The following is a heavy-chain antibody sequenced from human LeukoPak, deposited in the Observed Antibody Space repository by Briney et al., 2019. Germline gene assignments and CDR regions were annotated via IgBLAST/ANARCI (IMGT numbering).Heavy chain of an antibody. V-gene: IGHV3-30-3*01. CDR2: ISYDGSNK. CDR1: GFTFSSYA. Sequence: PGGSLRLPCAASGFTFSSYAMHWVRQAPGKGLEWVAVISYDGSNKYYADSVKGRFTISRDNSKNTLYLQMNSLRAEDTAVYYCARTYYYDSSGYYYFDYWGQGTLVTVSS. CDR3: ARTYYYDSSGYYYFDY. J-gene: IGHJ4*02. D-gene: IGHD3-22*01.